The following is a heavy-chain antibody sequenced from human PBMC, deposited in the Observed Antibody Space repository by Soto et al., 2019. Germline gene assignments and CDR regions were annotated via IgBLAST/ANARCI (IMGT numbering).Heavy chain of an antibody. CDR3: VKGFVYFDP. V-gene: IGHV3-23*01. CDR1: GFTFSSYV. Sequence: VQLLESGGGWVQPGGSLRLSCEASGFTFSSYVMSWVRQASGKGLEWVSSVSTSGGSTYYADSVKGRFTISRDNSENTLYLQVNSLRAEDTAVYYCVKGFVYFDPWGRGTLVTVSS. CDR2: VSTSGGST. J-gene: IGHJ5*02. D-gene: IGHD6-6*01.